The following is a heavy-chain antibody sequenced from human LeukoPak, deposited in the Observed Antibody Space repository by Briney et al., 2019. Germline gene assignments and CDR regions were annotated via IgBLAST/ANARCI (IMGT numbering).Heavy chain of an antibody. Sequence: ASVKVSCKASGYTSTGYYMHWVRQAPGQGLEWMGWINPNSGGTNYAQKFQGRVTMTRDTSISTAYMELSRLRSDDTAVYYCARGRIAAAGSKYFQHWGQGTLVTVSS. CDR2: INPNSGGT. V-gene: IGHV1-2*02. CDR3: ARGRIAAAGSKYFQH. CDR1: GYTSTGYY. J-gene: IGHJ1*01. D-gene: IGHD6-13*01.